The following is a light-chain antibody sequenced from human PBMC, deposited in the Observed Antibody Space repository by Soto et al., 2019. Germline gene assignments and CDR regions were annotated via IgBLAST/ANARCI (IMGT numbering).Light chain of an antibody. Sequence: EIVMTQSPATLSVSPGERATLSCRASQSVSSNLAWYQQKPGQAPRLLIYGASTRATGIPARFSGSGSGTEFTLTIRSLQSEDFAVSYCQHYHNWPRTFGQGTKVEIK. CDR3: QHYHNWPRT. CDR2: GAS. J-gene: IGKJ1*01. V-gene: IGKV3-15*01. CDR1: QSVSSN.